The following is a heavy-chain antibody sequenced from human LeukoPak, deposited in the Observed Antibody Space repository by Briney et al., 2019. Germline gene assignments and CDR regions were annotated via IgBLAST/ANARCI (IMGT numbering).Heavy chain of an antibody. J-gene: IGHJ3*02. D-gene: IGHD6-19*01. CDR2: TYYRSKWYN. Sequence: SQTLSLTCAIYGDSVSSNSAAWNWIRQSPSRGLEWLGRTYYRSKWYNDYAVSVKSRITINPDTSKNQFSLHLNSVTPEDTAVYYCARDQGYASGAWSDAFNIWGQGTMVTVSS. V-gene: IGHV6-1*01. CDR3: ARDQGYASGAWSDAFNI. CDR1: GDSVSSNSAA.